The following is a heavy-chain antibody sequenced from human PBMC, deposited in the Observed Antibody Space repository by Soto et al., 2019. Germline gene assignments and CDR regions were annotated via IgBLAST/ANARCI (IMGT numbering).Heavy chain of an antibody. CDR3: ARDYDSSGYYLGY. V-gene: IGHV4-59*06. J-gene: IGHJ4*02. CDR2: IYYSGST. Sequence: SETLSLTCTVSGGSMISYYWSWIRQPPGKGLEWIGYIYYSGSTYYNPSLKSRVTISVDTSKNQFSLKLSSVTAADTAVYYCARDYDSSGYYLGYWGQGALVTVSS. D-gene: IGHD3-22*01. CDR1: GGSMISYY.